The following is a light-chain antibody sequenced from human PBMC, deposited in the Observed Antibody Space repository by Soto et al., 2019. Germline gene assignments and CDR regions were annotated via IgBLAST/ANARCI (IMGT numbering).Light chain of an antibody. CDR1: SSDVGRYNY. CDR3: SSYAASNNFYFV. CDR2: EVT. J-gene: IGLJ3*02. Sequence: QSALTQPPSASGSPGQSVTISCTGTSSDVGRYNYVSWYQQYPGRAPKLMIYEVTKRPSGVPDRFSGTKSGNTASLTVSGLLAEDDADYSSSSYAASNNFYFVFGGGTKLTVL. V-gene: IGLV2-8*01.